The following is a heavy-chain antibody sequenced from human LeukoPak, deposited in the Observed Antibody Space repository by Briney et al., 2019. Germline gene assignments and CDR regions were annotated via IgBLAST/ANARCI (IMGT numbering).Heavy chain of an antibody. CDR3: ARGPGGNWKDFDY. CDR2: IKQDGSEK. J-gene: IGHJ4*02. V-gene: IGHV3-7*01. D-gene: IGHD1-20*01. CDR1: GFTFSSYW. Sequence: GGSLRLSCAASGFTFSSYWMSWVRQAPGKGLEGVANIKQDGSEKYYVDSVKGRFTISRDNAKNSLYLQMNSLRAEDTAVYYCARGPGGNWKDFDYWGQGTLVTVSS.